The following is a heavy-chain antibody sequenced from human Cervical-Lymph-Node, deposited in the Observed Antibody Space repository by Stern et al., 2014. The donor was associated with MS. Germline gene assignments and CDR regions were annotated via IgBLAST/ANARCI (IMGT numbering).Heavy chain of an antibody. J-gene: IGHJ4*02. CDR3: AKHSGPTYFDY. D-gene: IGHD2-15*01. CDR2: IYPRDSDA. V-gene: IGHV5-51*01. CDR1: GYRFSRYW. Sequence: VQLVQSGVEMREPGESLKISCKASGYRFSRYWIGWVRQRPGKGLEWMGVIYPRDSDAIYSPSFKGQVAISADKSINTAYLQWSSLKASDTAMYYCAKHSGPTYFDYWGQGTLVTVTS.